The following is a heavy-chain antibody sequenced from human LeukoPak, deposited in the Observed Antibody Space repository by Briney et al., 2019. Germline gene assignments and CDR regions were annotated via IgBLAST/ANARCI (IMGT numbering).Heavy chain of an antibody. Sequence: SETLSLTCTVSGGSISSYYWSWIRQPAGKGLEWIGRIYTSGSTNYNPSLKSRVTISVDTSKNQFSLKLSSVTAADTAVYYCARDLVDTAMGGFDYWGQGTLVTVSS. J-gene: IGHJ4*02. CDR2: IYTSGST. CDR1: GGSISSYY. D-gene: IGHD5-18*01. V-gene: IGHV4-4*07. CDR3: ARDLVDTAMGGFDY.